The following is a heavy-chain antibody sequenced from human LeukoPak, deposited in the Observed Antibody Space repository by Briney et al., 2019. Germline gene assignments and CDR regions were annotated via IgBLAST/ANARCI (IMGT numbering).Heavy chain of an antibody. CDR3: AKGWHIAVAGPEYYFDY. D-gene: IGHD6-19*01. J-gene: IGHJ4*02. V-gene: IGHV3-23*01. CDR2: ISGSGGST. CDR1: GFTFNNYA. Sequence: GGSLRLSCAASGFTFNNYAMSWVRQAPGKGLEWVSGISGSGGSTFYADSVKGRFTISRDNSKNTVFLQMSGLRGEDTAVYFCAKGWHIAVAGPEYYFDYWGQGTPVTVSS.